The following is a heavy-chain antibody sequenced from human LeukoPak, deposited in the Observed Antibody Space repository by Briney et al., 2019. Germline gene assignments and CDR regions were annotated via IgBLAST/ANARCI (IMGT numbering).Heavy chain of an antibody. J-gene: IGHJ4*02. CDR3: ARQDTTLLDYFDS. Sequence: SQTLSLTCALSGDSLSITTVAWTWVRQSPSRGLEWLGRTYYRSTWFTYYAESVEGRININPDTSNNQFSLQLNSVTPENTTVYYCARQDTTLLDYFDSWGQGTLVTVSS. V-gene: IGHV6-1*01. D-gene: IGHD1-1*01. CDR1: GDSLSITTVA. CDR2: TYYRSTWFT.